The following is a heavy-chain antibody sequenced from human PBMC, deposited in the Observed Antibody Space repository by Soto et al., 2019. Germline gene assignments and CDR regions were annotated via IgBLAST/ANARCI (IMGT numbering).Heavy chain of an antibody. D-gene: IGHD2-15*01. CDR2: IYYSGST. CDR1: GGSISSYY. Sequence: SETLSLTCTVSGGSISSYYWSWIRQPPGKGLEWIGYIYYSGSTNYNPSLESRVTISVDTSKNQFSLKLSSVTAADTAVYYCARQSGPYCSGGSCYSTDEYYFDYWGQGTLVTVSS. CDR3: ARQSGPYCSGGSCYSTDEYYFDY. J-gene: IGHJ4*02. V-gene: IGHV4-59*01.